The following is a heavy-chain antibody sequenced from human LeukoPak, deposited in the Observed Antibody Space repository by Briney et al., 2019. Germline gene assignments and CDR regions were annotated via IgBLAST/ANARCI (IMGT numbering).Heavy chain of an antibody. J-gene: IGHJ4*02. CDR1: GYSFTSYW. CDR2: IYPGDSNA. D-gene: IGHD3-10*01. V-gene: IGHV5-51*01. CDR3: ARRPFGSGTFPYYFDY. Sequence: GESLKISCRGSGYSFTSYWIGWVRQMPGKGLEWMGIIYPGDSNARYSPSFQGQVTFSVDRSTTTAYLQWSSLKASDTAIYYCARRPFGSGTFPYYFDYWGQRSLVIVSS.